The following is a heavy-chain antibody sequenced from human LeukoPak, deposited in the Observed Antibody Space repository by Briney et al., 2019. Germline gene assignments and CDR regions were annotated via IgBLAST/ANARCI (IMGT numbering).Heavy chain of an antibody. CDR1: GGSFSDYF. V-gene: IGHV4-34*01. Sequence: PSETLSLTCAVYGGSFSDYFWSWIRQPPGEGLEWIGEMYHSGSTNYNPSLKSRVTISVDTSKNQFSLRLSSVTAADTAVYFCAQAARIDNYYYGMDVWGQGTTVTVSS. CDR3: AQAARIDNYYYGMDV. CDR2: MYHSGST. D-gene: IGHD2-15*01. J-gene: IGHJ6*02.